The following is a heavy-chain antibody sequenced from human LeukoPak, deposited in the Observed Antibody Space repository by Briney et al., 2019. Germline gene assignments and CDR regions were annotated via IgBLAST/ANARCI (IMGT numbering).Heavy chain of an antibody. Sequence: GGSLRLSCAASGFTFSTDSMNWVRQAPGKGLEWVSYISSSGSNINYADSVKGRFTISRDNAKNTLYLQMNSLRAEDTAVYYCARGGVRHDYWGQGTLVTVSS. D-gene: IGHD3-16*01. V-gene: IGHV3-48*04. J-gene: IGHJ4*02. CDR3: ARGGVRHDY. CDR1: GFTFSTDS. CDR2: ISSSGSNI.